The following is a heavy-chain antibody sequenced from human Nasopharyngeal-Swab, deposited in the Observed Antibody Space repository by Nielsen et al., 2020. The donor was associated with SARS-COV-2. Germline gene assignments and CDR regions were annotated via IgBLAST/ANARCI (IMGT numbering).Heavy chain of an antibody. D-gene: IGHD2-2*01. J-gene: IGHJ6*02. Sequence: SVKVSCKASGGTFSSYDISWVRQAPGQGLEWMGRIIPILGIANYAQKFQGRVTITADKSTSTAYMELSSLRSEDTAVYYCARVIVVVPAAHDDYHYYYGMDVWGQGTTVTVSS. V-gene: IGHV1-69*04. CDR1: GGTFSSYD. CDR3: ARVIVVVPAAHDDYHYYYGMDV. CDR2: IIPILGIA.